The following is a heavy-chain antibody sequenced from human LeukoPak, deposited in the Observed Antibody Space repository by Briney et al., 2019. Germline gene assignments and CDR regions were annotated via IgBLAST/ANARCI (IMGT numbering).Heavy chain of an antibody. V-gene: IGHV1-69*05. D-gene: IGHD3-16*02. CDR2: IIPIFGTA. CDR3: VRDFEGELSPDY. J-gene: IGHJ4*02. Sequence: SVKLSCKASGGTFSSYAISWVRQAPGQGLEWMGRIIPIFGTANYAQKFQGRVTITTDESTSTAYMELSSLRSEDTAVYYCVRDFEGELSPDYWGQGTLVTVSS. CDR1: GGTFSSYA.